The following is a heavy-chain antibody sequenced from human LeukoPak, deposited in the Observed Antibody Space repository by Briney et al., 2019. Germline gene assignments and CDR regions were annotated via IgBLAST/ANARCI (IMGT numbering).Heavy chain of an antibody. CDR1: GHTSTTYA. CDR2: IIPIFGTA. J-gene: IGHJ4*02. Sequence: GASVKVSCKASGHTSTTYAIHWVRQAPGQGLEWMGGIIPIFGTANYAQKFQGRVTITADESTSTAYMELSSLRSEDTAVYYCARGGIAYCGGDCSVEFDYWGQGTLVTVSS. CDR3: ARGGIAYCGGDCSVEFDY. D-gene: IGHD2-21*02. V-gene: IGHV1-69*13.